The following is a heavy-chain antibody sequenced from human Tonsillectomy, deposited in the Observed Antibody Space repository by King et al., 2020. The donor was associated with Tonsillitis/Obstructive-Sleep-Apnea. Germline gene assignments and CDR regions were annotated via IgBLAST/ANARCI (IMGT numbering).Heavy chain of an antibody. CDR1: GYTFTSYD. Sequence: HVQLVESGVEVKKPGASVKVSCKASGYTFTSYDITWVRQAPAQGLEWMGWSRPNNGDTNYAQKFQGRVTMTSDTSTSTAYMELRSLRSDDTAVYYCARDYYDRSGYYHGYLQHWGQGTLVTVSS. CDR2: SRPNNGDT. D-gene: IGHD3-22*01. J-gene: IGHJ1*01. CDR3: ARDYYDRSGYYHGYLQH. V-gene: IGHV1-18*01.